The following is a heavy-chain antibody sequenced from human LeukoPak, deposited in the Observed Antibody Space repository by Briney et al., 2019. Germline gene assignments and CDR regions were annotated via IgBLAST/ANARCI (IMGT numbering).Heavy chain of an antibody. CDR1: GAFITNSHW. Sequence: PSETLSLTCAVSGAFITNSHWWSWARQPPGKGLEWIGEIYHSGTTNYNPSLQSRVTMSVDKSKNQFSLKLSSVTAADTAVYYCARWYSSGWAFDYWGQGTLVTVSS. CDR2: IYHSGTT. J-gene: IGHJ4*02. V-gene: IGHV4-4*02. D-gene: IGHD6-19*01. CDR3: ARWYSSGWAFDY.